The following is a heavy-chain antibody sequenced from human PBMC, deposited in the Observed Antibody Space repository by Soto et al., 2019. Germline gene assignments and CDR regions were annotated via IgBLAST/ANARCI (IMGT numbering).Heavy chain of an antibody. J-gene: IGHJ5*02. CDR2: LNTYNGNT. CDR1: GYTFNSYG. V-gene: IGHV1-18*01. CDR3: ERDVLYSTSGDRRFDP. D-gene: IGHD6-6*01. Sequence: QVQLVQSGGEVKKPGASVRVSCKASGYTFNSYGISWVRQAPGQGLEWMVWLNTYNGNTNYAQKFQGRVSMTTDTSTSTAYLELRSLGSDDTAVYYCERDVLYSTSGDRRFDPWGQGTLVTVSS.